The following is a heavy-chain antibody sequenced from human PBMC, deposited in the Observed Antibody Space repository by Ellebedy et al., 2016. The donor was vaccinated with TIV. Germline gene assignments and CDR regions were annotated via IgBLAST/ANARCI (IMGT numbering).Heavy chain of an antibody. CDR1: GFSFSTYV. CDR3: AKDGTSCYDY. V-gene: IGHV3-23*01. CDR2: ISGSGGST. Sequence: GGSLRFSCAASGFSFSTYVMNWVRQAPGKGLEWVSAISGSGGSTYYADSVKGRFTISRDNSKNTLYLQMNSLRAEDTAVYYCAKDGTSCYDYWGQGTLVTVSS. J-gene: IGHJ4*02. D-gene: IGHD2-2*01.